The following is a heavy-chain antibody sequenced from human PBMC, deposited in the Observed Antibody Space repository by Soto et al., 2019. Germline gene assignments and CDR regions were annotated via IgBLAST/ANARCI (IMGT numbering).Heavy chain of an antibody. D-gene: IGHD3-16*01. CDR3: AREDGGNQHYYYYYGMDV. CDR2: ISYDGSNK. J-gene: IGHJ6*02. Sequence: PGGSLRLSCASSGFTFISYAMHWVRQAPGKGLEWVAVISYDGSNKYYADSVKGRFTISRDNSKNTLYLQMNSLRAEDTAVYYCAREDGGNQHYYYYYGMDVWGQGTTVTVSS. CDR1: GFTFISYA. V-gene: IGHV3-30-3*01.